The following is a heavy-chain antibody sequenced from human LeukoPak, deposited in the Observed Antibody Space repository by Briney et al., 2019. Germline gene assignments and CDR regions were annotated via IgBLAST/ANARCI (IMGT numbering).Heavy chain of an antibody. CDR3: ARNVLRAITMVDDPGDI. D-gene: IGHD3-10*01. CDR1: GGSLSGSSHC. Sequence: SETLSLTCSVSGGSLSGSSHCWGWTRHPPGRGLEGCVSIYESGSNHYNPSLKSRVTISIDMSKNQFSLKLSPVTATDTAVYYCARNVLRAITMVDDPGDIWGQGTMVTASS. J-gene: IGHJ3*02. CDR2: IYESGSN. V-gene: IGHV4-39*07.